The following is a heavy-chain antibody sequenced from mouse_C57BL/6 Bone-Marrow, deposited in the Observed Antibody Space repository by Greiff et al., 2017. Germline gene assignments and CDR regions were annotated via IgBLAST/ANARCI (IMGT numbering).Heavy chain of an antibody. Sequence: EVKLVESGAELVKPGASVKLSCTASGFDIKDYYMHWVKQRTEQGLEWIGRIDPEDGETKYAPKFQGKATIPADTSSNTAYLQRSSLTSEDTAVYYCAVYGSSFFAYWGQGTLVTVSA. V-gene: IGHV14-2*01. CDR3: AVYGSSFFAY. J-gene: IGHJ3*01. D-gene: IGHD1-1*01. CDR2: IDPEDGET. CDR1: GFDIKDYY.